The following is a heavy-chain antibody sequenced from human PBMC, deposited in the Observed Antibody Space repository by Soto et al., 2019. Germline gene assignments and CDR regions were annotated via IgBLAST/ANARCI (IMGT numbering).Heavy chain of an antibody. CDR2: ISYDGSNK. CDR3: AKRGSGSQFDY. J-gene: IGHJ4*02. D-gene: IGHD1-26*01. V-gene: IGHV3-30*18. CDR1: GFTFSSYG. Sequence: GGSLRLSCAASGFTFSSYGMHWVRQAPGKGLEWVAVISYDGSNKYYADSVKGRLTISRDNSKNTLYLQMNSLRAEDTAVYYCAKRGSGSQFDYWGQGTLVTVSS.